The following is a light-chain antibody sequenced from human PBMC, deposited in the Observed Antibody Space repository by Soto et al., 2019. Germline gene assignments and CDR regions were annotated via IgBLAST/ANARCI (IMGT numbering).Light chain of an antibody. V-gene: IGKV3D-15*01. CDR1: QSINNS. CDR3: QQFHTYPT. Sequence: EIVMTQSPATLSVSPGEGATLSCRASQSINNSLAWYQQKPGQAPSLIINDAFNRATGIPARFSGSGSGTEFTLTISSLQSEDFATDHCQQFHTYPTFGGGTKVDIK. CDR2: DAF. J-gene: IGKJ4*01.